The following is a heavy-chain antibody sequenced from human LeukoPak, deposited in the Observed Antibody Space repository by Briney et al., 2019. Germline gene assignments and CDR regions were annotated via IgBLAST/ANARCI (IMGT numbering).Heavy chain of an antibody. CDR2: ISSSSSYI. CDR3: AVDIVVVVAAPGFDP. Sequence: GGSLRLSCAASGFXFSSYSINWVRQAPGKGREWVSSISSSSSYIYYADSVKGRFTISRDNAKNSLYLQMNSLRAEDTAVYYCAVDIVVVVAAPGFDPWGQGTLVTVSS. J-gene: IGHJ5*02. D-gene: IGHD2-15*01. V-gene: IGHV3-21*01. CDR1: GFXFSSYS.